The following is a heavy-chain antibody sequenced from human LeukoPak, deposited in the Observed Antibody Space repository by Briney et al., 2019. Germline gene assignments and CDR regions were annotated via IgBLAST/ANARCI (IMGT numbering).Heavy chain of an antibody. CDR3: ARGSAQPHDY. V-gene: IGHV1-18*01. CDR1: GYTFTNYY. J-gene: IGHJ4*02. Sequence: ASVSVSCKASGYTFTNYYINWVRQAPGQGLEWMGWISAYNFNTNYAQNLQGRVTMTTDTSTSTAYMELRSLRYDDTAVYYCARGSAQPHDYWGQGTLVTVSS. D-gene: IGHD2-2*01. CDR2: ISAYNFNT.